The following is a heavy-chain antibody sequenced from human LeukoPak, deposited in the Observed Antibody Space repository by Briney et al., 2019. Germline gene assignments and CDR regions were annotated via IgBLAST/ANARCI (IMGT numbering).Heavy chain of an antibody. V-gene: IGHV4-39*01. J-gene: IGHJ4*02. CDR3: ARQLAAAGHFDY. Sequence: PSETLSLTCTVAGGSISSSIYYWGWIRQPPGKGLEWIGRIYYRGSPYYNPSRKSRVTISVDTSKNQFSLKLSSVTAADTAVYYCARQLAAAGHFDYWGQGTLVTVSS. CDR1: GGSISSSIYY. CDR2: IYYRGSP. D-gene: IGHD6-13*01.